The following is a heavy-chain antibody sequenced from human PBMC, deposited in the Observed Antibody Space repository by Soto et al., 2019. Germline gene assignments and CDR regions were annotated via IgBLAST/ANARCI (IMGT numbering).Heavy chain of an antibody. Sequence: QVQLVQSGAEVKKPGSSVKVSCKASGGTFSSYTISWVRQAPGQGLEWMGRIIPILGIANYAQKFQGRVTITAEKSTSTAYMELSSLRSEDTAVYYCARAYGSGSPRKAYYYGMDVWGQGTTVTVSS. J-gene: IGHJ6*02. CDR3: ARAYGSGSPRKAYYYGMDV. D-gene: IGHD3-10*01. CDR1: GGTFSSYT. CDR2: IIPILGIA. V-gene: IGHV1-69*02.